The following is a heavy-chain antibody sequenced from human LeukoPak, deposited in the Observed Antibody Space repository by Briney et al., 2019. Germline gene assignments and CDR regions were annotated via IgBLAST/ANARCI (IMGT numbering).Heavy chain of an antibody. CDR1: GYTFTGYY. V-gene: IGHV1-2*02. CDR3: ARGGIVGATENWFDP. CDR2: INPNSGGT. J-gene: IGHJ5*02. D-gene: IGHD1-26*01. Sequence: GASVKVSCKASGYTFTGYYMHWVRQAPGQGLEWMGWINPNSGGTNYAQKFQGRVTMTRDTSISTAYMELSRLRSDDTAVYYCARGGIVGATENWFDPWGQGTLVTVSS.